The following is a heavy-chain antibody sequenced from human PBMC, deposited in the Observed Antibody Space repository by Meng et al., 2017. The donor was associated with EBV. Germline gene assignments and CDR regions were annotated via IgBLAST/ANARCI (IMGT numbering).Heavy chain of an antibody. J-gene: IGHJ4*02. D-gene: IGHD6-6*01. CDR1: GCTISSRGLG. CDR3: AHIIAALPSDY. V-gene: IGHV2-5*02. CDR2: IYRDDDK. Sequence: LKTGRLKLVNPPHIPSPSCCVSGCTISSRGLGVGSTRQPPEKTRELHALIYRDDDKRYNPSLTSRLTITKNNSKIQLGSTMTNMDPVDAATYYCAHIIAALPSDYWGQGTLVTVSS.